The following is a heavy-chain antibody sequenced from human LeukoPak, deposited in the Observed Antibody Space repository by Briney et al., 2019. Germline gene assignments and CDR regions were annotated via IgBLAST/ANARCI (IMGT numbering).Heavy chain of an antibody. J-gene: IGHJ4*02. Sequence: GGSLRLSCAASGFTFSNYGMKWVRQAPGKGVEWVSSIGGSSNSMYYADSVKGRFTISRDNAKNSLYLQMNSLTAEDTAVYYCARDLLGSDYWGQGTLVTVSS. CDR2: IGGSSNSM. D-gene: IGHD2-8*02. CDR3: ARDLLGSDY. V-gene: IGHV3-21*06. CDR1: GFTFSNYG.